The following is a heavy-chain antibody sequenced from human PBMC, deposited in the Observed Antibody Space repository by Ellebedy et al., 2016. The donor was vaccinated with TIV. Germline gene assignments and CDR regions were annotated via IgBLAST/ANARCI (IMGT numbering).Heavy chain of an antibody. CDR2: ISYDGSNK. Sequence: GGSLRLXXAASGFTFSSYGMHWVRQAPGKGLEWVAVISYDGSNKYYADSVKGRFTISRDNSKNTLYLQMNSLRAEDTAVYYCARDFRLGVVTLGYSYYMDVWGKGTTVTVSS. D-gene: IGHD3-3*01. V-gene: IGHV3-30*03. J-gene: IGHJ6*03. CDR1: GFTFSSYG. CDR3: ARDFRLGVVTLGYSYYMDV.